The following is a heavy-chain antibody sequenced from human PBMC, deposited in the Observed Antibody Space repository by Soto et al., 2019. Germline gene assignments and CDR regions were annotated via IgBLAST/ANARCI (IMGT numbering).Heavy chain of an antibody. J-gene: IGHJ6*02. CDR2: IIPIFGTA. Sequence: QVQLVQSGAEVKKPGSSVKVSCKASGGTFSSYAISWVRQAPGQGLEWMGGIIPIFGTANYAQKFQGRVTITADESTITAYMELSSLRSEDTAVYYCAAAPADGYTLPYGMDVWGQGTTVTVSS. D-gene: IGHD5-12*01. CDR3: AAAPADGYTLPYGMDV. V-gene: IGHV1-69*01. CDR1: GGTFSSYA.